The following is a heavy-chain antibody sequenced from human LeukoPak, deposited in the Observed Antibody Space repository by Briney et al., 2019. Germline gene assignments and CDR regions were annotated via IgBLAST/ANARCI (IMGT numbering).Heavy chain of an antibody. CDR2: ISTSGGST. CDR1: GFTFSSYS. V-gene: IGHV3-23*01. CDR3: AKDRSQWLVWDKYYFDY. D-gene: IGHD6-19*01. J-gene: IGHJ4*02. Sequence: GGSLRLSCAASGFTFSSYSMSWVRQAPGKGLEWVSTISTSGGSTYYADSVKGRFTISRDNSKNTLYLQMNSLRAEDTAVYYCAKDRSQWLVWDKYYFDYWGQGTLVTVSS.